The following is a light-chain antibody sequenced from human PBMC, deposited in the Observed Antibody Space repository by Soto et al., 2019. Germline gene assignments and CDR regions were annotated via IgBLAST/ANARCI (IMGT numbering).Light chain of an antibody. Sequence: QSVLTQPPSVSAAPRQRVTISCSGSTSNIGKKAVNWYQQLPGKAPKLLIYYNNLLPSGVSDRFSGSKSGTSASLAISGLQSEDEADYYCAAWDDSLNGWVFGGGTKLTVL. V-gene: IGLV1-36*01. J-gene: IGLJ3*02. CDR2: YNN. CDR1: TSNIGKKA. CDR3: AAWDDSLNGWV.